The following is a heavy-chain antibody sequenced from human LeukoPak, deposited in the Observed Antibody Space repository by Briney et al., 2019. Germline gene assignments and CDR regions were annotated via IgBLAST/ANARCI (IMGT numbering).Heavy chain of an antibody. D-gene: IGHD6-19*01. V-gene: IGHV4-59*12. CDR2: IYYSGST. CDR3: ARETAVAGTGLDY. CDR1: GGSISSYY. Sequence: PSETLSLTCTVSGGSISSYYWSWIRQPPGKGLEWIGSIYYSGSTYYNPSLKSRVTISVDTSKNQFSLKLSSVTAADTAVYYCARETAVAGTGLDYWGQGTLVTVSS. J-gene: IGHJ4*02.